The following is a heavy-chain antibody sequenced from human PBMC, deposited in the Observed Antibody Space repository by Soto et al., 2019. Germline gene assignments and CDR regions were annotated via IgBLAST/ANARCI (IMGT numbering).Heavy chain of an antibody. CDR3: ARERLSSRWYSMGGWFDP. CDR2: IYYSGST. V-gene: IGHV4-59*01. D-gene: IGHD6-13*01. CDR1: GGSISSYY. J-gene: IGHJ5*02. Sequence: PSETLSLTCTVSGGSISSYYWSWIRQPPGKGLEGIGYIYYSGSTNYNPSLKSRVTISVDTSKNQFSLKLSSVTAADTAVYYCARERLSSRWYSMGGWFDPWGQGTLVTVSS.